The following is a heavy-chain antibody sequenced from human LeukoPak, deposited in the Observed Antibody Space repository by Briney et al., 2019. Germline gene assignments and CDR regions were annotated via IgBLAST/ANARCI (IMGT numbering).Heavy chain of an antibody. J-gene: IGHJ5*01. CDR1: GFNFRRYT. Sequence: GGSLRLSFVASGFNFRRYTMHWVRQVPGKGLEWVSLFSGNEKTTYYADSVKGRFTIFRDDSKNSVTLQMNSLRSDDSALYFCAKEGGTMFFDSWGQGTLVTVSS. V-gene: IGHV3-43*01. D-gene: IGHD3-3*01. CDR2: FSGNEKTT. CDR3: AKEGGTMFFDS.